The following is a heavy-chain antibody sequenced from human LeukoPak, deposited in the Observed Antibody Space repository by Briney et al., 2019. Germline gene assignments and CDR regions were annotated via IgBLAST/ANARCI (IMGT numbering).Heavy chain of an antibody. Sequence: SETLSLTCTVSSGSISSYYWSWIRQPPGKGLEWTGYIYYSGSTNYNPSLKSRVTISVDTSKNQFSLKLSSVTAADTAVYYCARETSQKGAHYMDVWGKGTTVTISS. J-gene: IGHJ6*03. D-gene: IGHD3-16*01. CDR2: IYYSGST. V-gene: IGHV4-59*01. CDR1: SGSISSYY. CDR3: ARETSQKGAHYMDV.